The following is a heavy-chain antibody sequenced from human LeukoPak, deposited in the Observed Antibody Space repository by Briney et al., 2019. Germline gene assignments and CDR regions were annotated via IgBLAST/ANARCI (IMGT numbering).Heavy chain of an antibody. D-gene: IGHD6-19*01. CDR3: VRDLVAASENVRGWYPMDY. V-gene: IGHV3-43*01. CDR1: GFTFAEYT. Sequence: GGSLRLSCAASGFTFAEYTMHWVRQAPGKGLEWVSLISWNGARIHYGDSVKGRFTISRDNSKNSLYLQMNSLRTEDTALYYCVRDLVAASENVRGWYPMDYWGQGTLVTVSS. J-gene: IGHJ4*02. CDR2: ISWNGARI.